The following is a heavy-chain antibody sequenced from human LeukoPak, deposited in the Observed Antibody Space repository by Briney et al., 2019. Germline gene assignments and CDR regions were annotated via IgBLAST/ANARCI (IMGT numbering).Heavy chain of an antibody. CDR2: IRYGGSNK. D-gene: IGHD2-2*01. Sequence: GGSLRLSCAASGVTFSSYDMHWVRQAPGKGLEWVAFIRYGGSNKYYADSVKGRFTISRDNSKNQLYLQMNSVRAEDKAVYYCAKDHYCSSTSCYYNWFDPWGQGTLVTVSS. CDR3: AKDHYCSSTSCYYNWFDP. J-gene: IGHJ5*02. V-gene: IGHV3-30*02. CDR1: GVTFSSYD.